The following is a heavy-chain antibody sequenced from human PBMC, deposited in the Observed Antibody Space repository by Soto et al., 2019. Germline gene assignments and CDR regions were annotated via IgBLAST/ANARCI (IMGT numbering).Heavy chain of an antibody. CDR3: ARMSLFYFFDS. J-gene: IGHJ4*01. Sequence: SETLSLTCPVSSDSMTSYYWSWIRQPPGKGLECIGYIYHSGITNYNPPLKSRVTISLDTSKTQFSLRLSFVTAADTAVYYCARMSLFYFFDSWGQGTLVTVSS. CDR2: IYHSGIT. V-gene: IGHV4-59*01. CDR1: SDSMTSYY. D-gene: IGHD3-10*01.